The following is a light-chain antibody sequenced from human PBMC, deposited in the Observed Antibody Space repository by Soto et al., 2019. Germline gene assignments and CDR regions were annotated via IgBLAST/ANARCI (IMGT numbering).Light chain of an antibody. Sequence: QSALAQPRSVSGSPGQSVTISCTGTSSDVGRYDYVSWYQHRPGKAPKLIINDVSVRPSGVPDRFSGSKSGNTASLTISGLQAEDEADYYCCSYAGSHSWVFGGGTKLTVL. CDR2: DVS. V-gene: IGLV2-11*01. CDR3: CSYAGSHSWV. J-gene: IGLJ3*02. CDR1: SSDVGRYDY.